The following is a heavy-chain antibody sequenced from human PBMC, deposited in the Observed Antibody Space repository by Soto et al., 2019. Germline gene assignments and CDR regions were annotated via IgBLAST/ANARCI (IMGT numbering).Heavy chain of an antibody. J-gene: IGHJ4*02. CDR1: GFTFSNAW. V-gene: IGHV3-15*01. D-gene: IGHD5-18*01. Sequence: EVQLVESGGGLVKPGGSLRLSCAASGFTFSNAWMSWVRQAPGKGLEWVGRLKSKTDGGTTDYAAPVKGRFTISRDNSKNTLYLQMNSLKTEDTAVYYCTTGGYSYGPGDYWGQGTLVTVS. CDR3: TTGGYSYGPGDY. CDR2: LKSKTDGGTT.